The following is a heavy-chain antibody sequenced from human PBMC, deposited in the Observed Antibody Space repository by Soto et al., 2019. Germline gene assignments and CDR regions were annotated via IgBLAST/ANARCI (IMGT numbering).Heavy chain of an antibody. J-gene: IGHJ4*02. CDR1: GFTFSSYD. CDR3: AKAEGRIAARRYFDY. V-gene: IGHV3-30*18. Sequence: QVQLVESGGGVVQPGRSLRLSCAASGFTFSSYDIHWVRQAPGKGLEWVAGISYDGSNKYYADSVKGRFTFSRDNSRNTVYLDMNSLRTEDTAIYYCAKAEGRIAARRYFDYWGQGTLVTVSS. D-gene: IGHD6-6*01. CDR2: ISYDGSNK.